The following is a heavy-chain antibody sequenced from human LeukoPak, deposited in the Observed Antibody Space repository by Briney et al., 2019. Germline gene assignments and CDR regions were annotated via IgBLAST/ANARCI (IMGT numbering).Heavy chain of an antibody. J-gene: IGHJ3*02. D-gene: IGHD3-9*01. Sequence: GGSLRLSCAASGFRFDVHDIHWVRQIPGKGLEWVSGISWNGGPARYADSVKGRFTISRDNAKNSLYLQMNSLRAEDTAVYYCARGYDILTGYPADAFDIWGQGTMVTVSS. V-gene: IGHV3-20*04. CDR1: GFRFDVHD. CDR2: ISWNGGPA. CDR3: ARGYDILTGYPADAFDI.